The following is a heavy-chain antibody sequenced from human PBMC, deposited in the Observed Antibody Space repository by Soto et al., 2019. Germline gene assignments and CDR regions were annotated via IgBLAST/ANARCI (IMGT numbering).Heavy chain of an antibody. J-gene: IGHJ5*02. Sequence: SEILSLTCTVSGASISGFYWSWIRKSAGKGLEWIGRIYATGTTDYNPSLKSRVMMSVDTSKKQFSLKLRSVTAADTAVYYCVRDGTKTLRDWFDPWGQGISVTVSS. CDR3: VRDGTKTLRDWFDP. CDR2: IYATGTT. D-gene: IGHD1-1*01. V-gene: IGHV4-4*07. CDR1: GASISGFY.